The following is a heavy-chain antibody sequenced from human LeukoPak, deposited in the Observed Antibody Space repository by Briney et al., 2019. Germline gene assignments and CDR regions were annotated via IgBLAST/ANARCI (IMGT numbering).Heavy chain of an antibody. D-gene: IGHD3-9*01. Sequence: PGGSLRLSCAASGITVSTNYMSWVRQAPGMGLEWVSIIYSGGATFYADSVKGRFTISRENSKNTLWLQMNSLRAEDTAVYYCARLHYDVLTGPFDYWGQGTLVTVSS. CDR2: IYSGGAT. CDR3: ARLHYDVLTGPFDY. CDR1: GITVSTNY. J-gene: IGHJ4*02. V-gene: IGHV3-66*04.